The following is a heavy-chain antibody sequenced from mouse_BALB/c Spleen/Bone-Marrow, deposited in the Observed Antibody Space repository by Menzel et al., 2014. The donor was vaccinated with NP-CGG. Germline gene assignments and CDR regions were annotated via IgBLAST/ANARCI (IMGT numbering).Heavy chain of an antibody. CDR3: ARSGSSGYHYYAMDY. CDR1: GDSITSGY. D-gene: IGHD3-1*01. V-gene: IGHV3-8*02. CDR2: ISYSGST. Sequence: DVQLQESGPSLVKPSQTLPLTCSVTGDSITSGYWNWIRKFPGNKLEYMGYISYSGSTYYNPSLKSRISITRDTSKNLYYLQLNSVTTKDTATYYCARSGSSGYHYYAMDYWGQGTSVTVSS. J-gene: IGHJ4*01.